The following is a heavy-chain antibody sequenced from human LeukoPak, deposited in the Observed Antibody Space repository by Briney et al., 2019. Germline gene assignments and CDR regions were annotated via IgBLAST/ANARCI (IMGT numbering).Heavy chain of an antibody. CDR3: AKDQGAYYYDSSGDVFDY. Sequence: PGGSLRLSCAASGFTFSSYAMSWVRQAPGKGLEWVSAISGSGGSTYYADSVKGRFTISRDNSKNTLYLQMNSLRAEDTAVYYCAKDQGAYYYDSSGDVFDYWGQGTLVTVSS. CDR2: ISGSGGST. J-gene: IGHJ4*02. CDR1: GFTFSSYA. D-gene: IGHD3-22*01. V-gene: IGHV3-23*01.